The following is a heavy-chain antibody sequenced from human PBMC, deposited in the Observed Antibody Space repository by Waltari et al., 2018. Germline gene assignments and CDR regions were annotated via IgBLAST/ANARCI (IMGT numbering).Heavy chain of an antibody. D-gene: IGHD6-6*01. V-gene: IGHV4-59*01. Sequence: QVQLQESGPGLVKPSETLSLTCTVAGGSISSYYWRWIRQPPGKGLEWIGYIYYSGSTNYNPSLKSRVTISVDTSKNQFSLKLSSVTAADTAVYYCATSIAARPIAFDIWGQGTMVTVSS. CDR1: GGSISSYY. CDR3: ATSIAARPIAFDI. J-gene: IGHJ3*02. CDR2: IYYSGST.